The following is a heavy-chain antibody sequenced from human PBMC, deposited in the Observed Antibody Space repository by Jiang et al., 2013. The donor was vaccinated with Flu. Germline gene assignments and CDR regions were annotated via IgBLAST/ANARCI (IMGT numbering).Heavy chain of an antibody. CDR2: INPNSGGT. CDR3: ATYSAYCSGGSCYRPQFDY. D-gene: IGHD2-15*01. J-gene: IGHJ4*02. V-gene: IGHV1-2*02. CDR1: GYTFTGYF. Sequence: SCKASGYTFTGYFIHWVRQAPGQGLEWMGWINPNSGGTSYAQKFQGRVTMTRDTSISTAYMELSRLRSDDTALYYCATYSAYCSGGSCYRPQFDYWGQGTLVTVSS.